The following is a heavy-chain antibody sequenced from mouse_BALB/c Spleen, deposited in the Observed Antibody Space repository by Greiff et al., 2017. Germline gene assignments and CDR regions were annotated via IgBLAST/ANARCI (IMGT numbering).Heavy chain of an antibody. CDR1: GFDIKDSY. Sequence: EVQLQQSGAELVKPGASVKLSCTASGFDIKDSYMHWVKQRPEQGLEWIGRIDPANGNTKYDPKFQGKATITADTSSNTAYLQLSSLTSEDTAVYYCACYETWFAYWGQGTLVTVSA. CDR3: ACYETWFAY. J-gene: IGHJ3*01. D-gene: IGHD2-3*01. CDR2: IDPANGNT. V-gene: IGHV14-3*02.